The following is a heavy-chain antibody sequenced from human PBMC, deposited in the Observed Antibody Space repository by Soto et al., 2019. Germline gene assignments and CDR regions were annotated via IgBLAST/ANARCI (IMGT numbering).Heavy chain of an antibody. J-gene: IGHJ5*02. V-gene: IGHV4-4*02. CDR2: IYHSGST. CDR3: ARAGVATIYPGNNWFDP. Sequence: SETLSLTCAVSGGSISSSNWWSWVRQPPGKGLEWIGEIYHSGSTYYNPSLKSRVTMSVDTSKNQFSLKLTSVTAADTAVYYCARAGVATIYPGNNWFDPWGQGTLVTVSS. D-gene: IGHD5-12*01. CDR1: GGSISSSNW.